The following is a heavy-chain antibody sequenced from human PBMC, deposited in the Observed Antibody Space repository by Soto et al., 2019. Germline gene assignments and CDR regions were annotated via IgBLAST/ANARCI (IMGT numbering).Heavy chain of an antibody. V-gene: IGHV1-2*04. J-gene: IGHJ6*02. Sequence: ASVKVSCNASGYTFTGYYMHWVRQAPGQGLEWMGWINPNSGGTNYAQKFQGWVTMTRDTSISTAYMELSRLRSDDTAVYYCATDSYGAPVGGMDVWGQGTTVTVSS. D-gene: IGHD5-18*01. CDR3: ATDSYGAPVGGMDV. CDR1: GYTFTGYY. CDR2: INPNSGGT.